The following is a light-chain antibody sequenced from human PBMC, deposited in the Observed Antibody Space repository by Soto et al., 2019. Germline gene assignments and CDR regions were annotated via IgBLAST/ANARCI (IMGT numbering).Light chain of an antibody. CDR1: SSNIESHT. CDR3: ATWDDSRKGV. V-gene: IGLV1-44*01. CDR2: TNN. J-gene: IGLJ1*01. Sequence: QSVVTQPPSASGTPGQRITISCCGSSSNIESHTVNWFQQVPGAAPKLLIKTNNQRPSGVPDRFSGSKSGASASLAISGLQPEDEATYHCATWDDSRKGVFGTGTKVTVL.